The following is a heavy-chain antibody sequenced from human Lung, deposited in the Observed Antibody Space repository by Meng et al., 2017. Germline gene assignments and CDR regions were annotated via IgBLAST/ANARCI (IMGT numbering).Heavy chain of an antibody. V-gene: IGHV3-30*01. CDR2: MSFDGAQI. CDR1: GFTFNTYA. CDR3: ARDKPPNDV. J-gene: IGHJ2*01. Sequence: QVGLVESGGGVVQPGGSLRLSCAASGFTFNTYAMHWVRQAPGKGLEWVSLMSFDGAQIYYSDSVRGRFTISRDNSKNTLYLQMNSLRAEDTVVYYCARDKPPNDVWGRGTLVTVSS.